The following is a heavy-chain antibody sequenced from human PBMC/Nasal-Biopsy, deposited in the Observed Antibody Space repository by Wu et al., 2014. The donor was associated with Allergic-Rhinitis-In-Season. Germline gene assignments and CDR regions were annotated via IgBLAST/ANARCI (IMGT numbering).Heavy chain of an antibody. J-gene: IGHJ6*03. V-gene: IGHV4-4*07. D-gene: IGHD2-15*01. Sequence: IGRIYTSGSTNYNPSLKSRVTMSVDTSKNQFSLKLSSVTAADTAVYYCARDGYCSGGSCYSKYYYYYMDVWAKGPRSPSP. CDR2: IYTSGST. CDR3: ARDGYCSGGSCYSKYYYYYMDV.